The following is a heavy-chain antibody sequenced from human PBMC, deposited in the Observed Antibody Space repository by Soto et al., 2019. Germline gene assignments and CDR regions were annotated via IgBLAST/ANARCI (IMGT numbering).Heavy chain of an antibody. Sequence: EVQLVESGGGLVQPGGSLRLSCAASGFTVSSSYMSYVRQAPGKGLEWVSVIYSGGSTFYADSVKGRFTISRHNSNNTLYLQMNSLRAEDTAVYYCAIGWRVDAFDIWGQGTMVTVSS. D-gene: IGHD3-3*01. CDR2: IYSGGST. CDR1: GFTVSSSY. J-gene: IGHJ3*02. V-gene: IGHV3-53*04. CDR3: AIGWRVDAFDI.